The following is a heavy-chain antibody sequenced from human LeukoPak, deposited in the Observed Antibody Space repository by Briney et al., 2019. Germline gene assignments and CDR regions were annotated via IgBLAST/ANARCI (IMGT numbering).Heavy chain of an antibody. Sequence: GASVKVSCKASGGTFSSYAISWVRQAPGQGLEWMGGIIPIFGTANYAQKFQGRVTITADESTSTAYMELSSLRSEDTAVYYCARGRVPAAMPPGGVWGKGTTVTVSS. CDR1: GGTFSSYA. J-gene: IGHJ6*04. V-gene: IGHV1-69*01. CDR3: ARGRVPAAMPPGGV. CDR2: IIPIFGTA. D-gene: IGHD2-2*01.